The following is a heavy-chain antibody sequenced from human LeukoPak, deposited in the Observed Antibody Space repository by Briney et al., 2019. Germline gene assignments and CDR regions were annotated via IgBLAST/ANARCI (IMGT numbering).Heavy chain of an antibody. CDR1: GFTFSSYA. J-gene: IGHJ4*02. Sequence: GGSLRLSCVASGFTFSSYAMSWVRQAPGKGLEWVSGISGSGVSTYYADSVKGRFTMTRDNSKNTLYLRINSLRAEDTAVYYCAKDRGAVITAPPDYWGQGILVTVSS. V-gene: IGHV3-23*01. CDR2: ISGSGVST. CDR3: AKDRGAVITAPPDY. D-gene: IGHD2-15*01.